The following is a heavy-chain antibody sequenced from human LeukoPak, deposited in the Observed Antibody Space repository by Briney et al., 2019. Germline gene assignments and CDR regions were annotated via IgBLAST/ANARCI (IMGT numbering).Heavy chain of an antibody. CDR1: GFTFSSYW. J-gene: IGHJ6*02. D-gene: IGHD2-2*03. CDR3: ARRDVGYCSSTSCYLYYYDMDV. V-gene: IGHV3-7*01. Sequence: GGSLRLSCAASGFTFSSYWMSWVRQAPGKGLEWVANIKQDGSEKYYVDSVKGRFTISRDNAKNSLYLQMNSLRAEDTAVYYCARRDVGYCSSTSCYLYYYDMDVWGQGTRSPSP. CDR2: IKQDGSEK.